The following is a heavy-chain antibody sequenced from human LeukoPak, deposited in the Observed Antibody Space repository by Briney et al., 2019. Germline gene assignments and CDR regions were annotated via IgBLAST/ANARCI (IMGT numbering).Heavy chain of an antibody. CDR1: GGSFNGYY. J-gene: IGHJ4*02. D-gene: IGHD2-2*01. V-gene: IGHV4-34*01. CDR3: AARSEVDCSSTSCYGFDY. CDR2: INHSGST. Sequence: PSETLSLTCAVYGGSFNGYYWTWIRQPPGKGLEWIGEINHSGSTNYNPSLKSRVTISVDTSKNQFSLKLSSVTAADTAVYYCAARSEVDCSSTSCYGFDYWGQGTLVTVSS.